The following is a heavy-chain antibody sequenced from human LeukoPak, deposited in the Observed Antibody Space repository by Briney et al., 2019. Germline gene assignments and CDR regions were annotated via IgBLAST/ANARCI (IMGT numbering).Heavy chain of an antibody. CDR3: ARVEGYFDY. Sequence: GGSLRLSCAASGFTFSSYEMNWVRQAPGKGLEWVSHISSSGSTIYYADSVKGRFTISRDNAKNSLYLQMNSLRAEDTAVYYCARVEGYFDYWGQGTLVTVSS. CDR2: ISSSGSTI. J-gene: IGHJ4*02. V-gene: IGHV3-48*03. D-gene: IGHD1-1*01. CDR1: GFTFSSYE.